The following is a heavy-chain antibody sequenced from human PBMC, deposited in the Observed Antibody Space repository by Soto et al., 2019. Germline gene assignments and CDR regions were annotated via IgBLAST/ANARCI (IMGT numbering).Heavy chain of an antibody. Sequence: QVQLVESGGGVVQPGRSLRLSCAGSGFTFSNYGLHWVRQAPGKGLEWVAVISYDGSHKYYADSVKGRFTISRDNSNNMLYREMASLRAEHPAVYYCAKDGATRDCNRSSCQPAGAYRGPGTLVTGSS. CDR3: AKDGATRDCNRSSCQPAGAY. J-gene: IGHJ4*02. V-gene: IGHV3-30*18. CDR1: GFTFSNYG. CDR2: ISYDGSHK. D-gene: IGHD2-15*01.